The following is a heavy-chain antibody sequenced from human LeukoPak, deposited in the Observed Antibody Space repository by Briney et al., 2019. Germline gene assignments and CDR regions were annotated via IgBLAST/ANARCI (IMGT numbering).Heavy chain of an antibody. J-gene: IGHJ4*02. Sequence: SVKVSCKASGGTFSSYAISWVRQAPGQGLEWMGGIIPIFGTANYAQKFQGRVTITADESTSTAYIELSSLRSEDTAVYYCARFRAGWLEGSFDYWGQGTLVTVSS. CDR3: ARFRAGWLEGSFDY. D-gene: IGHD2-15*01. CDR2: IIPIFGTA. V-gene: IGHV1-69*13. CDR1: GGTFSSYA.